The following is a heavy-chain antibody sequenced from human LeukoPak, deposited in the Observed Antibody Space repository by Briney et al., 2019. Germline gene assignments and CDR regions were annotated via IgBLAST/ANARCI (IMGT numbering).Heavy chain of an antibody. D-gene: IGHD3-3*01. J-gene: IGHJ5*02. CDR1: GGSFSGYY. CDR3: ARGYDFWSGYPPYNNWFDP. Sequence: SETLSLTCAVYGGSFSGYYWSWIRQPPGKGLEWIGEINHSGSTNYNPSLKSRVTISVDTSKNQFSLKLSSVTAADTAVYYCARGYDFWSGYPPYNNWFDPWGQGTLVTVSS. CDR2: INHSGST. V-gene: IGHV4-34*01.